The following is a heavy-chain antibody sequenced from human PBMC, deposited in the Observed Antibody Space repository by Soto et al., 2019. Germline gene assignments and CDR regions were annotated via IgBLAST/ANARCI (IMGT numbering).Heavy chain of an antibody. Sequence: SVKVSCKASGGTFSSYAISWVRQAPGQGLEWMGGIIPIFGTANYAQKFQGRVTITADKSTSTAYMELSSLRSEDTAVYYCARAEGITIFGVAPNWFDPWGQGTLVTVSS. D-gene: IGHD3-3*01. CDR2: IIPIFGTA. CDR3: ARAEGITIFGVAPNWFDP. J-gene: IGHJ5*02. V-gene: IGHV1-69*06. CDR1: GGTFSSYA.